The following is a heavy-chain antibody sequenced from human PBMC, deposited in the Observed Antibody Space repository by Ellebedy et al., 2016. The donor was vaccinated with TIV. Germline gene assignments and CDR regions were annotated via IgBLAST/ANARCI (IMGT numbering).Heavy chain of an antibody. D-gene: IGHD1-1*01. CDR3: TLNWNDAPVGGMDV. J-gene: IGHJ6*02. Sequence: GESLKISCAASGSTISSYSMNWVRQAPGKGLEWVSYISSRSSSIYYGDSVKGRFTISRDNARNSLSLQMNSLRDEDTAVYYCTLNWNDAPVGGMDVWGQGTTVIVSS. CDR2: ISSRSSSI. CDR1: GSTISSYS. V-gene: IGHV3-48*02.